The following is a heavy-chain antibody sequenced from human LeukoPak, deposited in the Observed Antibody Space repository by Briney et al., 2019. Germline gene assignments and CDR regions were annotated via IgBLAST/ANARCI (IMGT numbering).Heavy chain of an antibody. D-gene: IGHD6-19*01. V-gene: IGHV4-38-2*02. J-gene: IGHJ4*02. CDR2: IYHSGST. Sequence: SETLSLTCTVSGYSISSGYYWGWIRQPPGKGLEWIGSIYHSGSTYYNPSLKSRVTISVDTSKNQFSLKLSSVTAADTAVYYCARDSSGWYRGPSFDYWGQGTLVTVSS. CDR1: GYSISSGYY. CDR3: ARDSSGWYRGPSFDY.